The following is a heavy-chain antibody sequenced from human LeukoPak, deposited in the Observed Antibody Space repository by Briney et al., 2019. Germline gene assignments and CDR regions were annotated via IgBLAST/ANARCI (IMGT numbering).Heavy chain of an antibody. CDR1: GGSISSSSYY. Sequence: PSETLSLTCTVSGGSISSSSYYWGWIRQPPGKGLEWIGSIYYSGSTYYNPSLKSRVTISVDTSKNQFSLKLSSVTAADTAVYYCVGDCSRTSCYADRNIRFDPWGQGTLVTVSS. D-gene: IGHD2-2*01. J-gene: IGHJ5*02. V-gene: IGHV4-39*01. CDR2: IYYSGST. CDR3: VGDCSRTSCYADRNIRFDP.